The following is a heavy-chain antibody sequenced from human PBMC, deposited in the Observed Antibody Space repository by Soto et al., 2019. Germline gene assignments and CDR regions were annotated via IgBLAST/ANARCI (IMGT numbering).Heavy chain of an antibody. V-gene: IGHV3-23*01. Sequence: GGSMRLSCAASGFTFSSYAMSWVRQAPGKGLEWVSAISGSGGSTYYAASVTGRFTISRDNSKNTLYLQMNSLRAEDTAVYYCAKNPRRSGDYGFGDYWGQGTLVTVSS. CDR3: AKNPRRSGDYGFGDY. D-gene: IGHD4-17*01. J-gene: IGHJ4*02. CDR2: ISGSGGST. CDR1: GFTFSSYA.